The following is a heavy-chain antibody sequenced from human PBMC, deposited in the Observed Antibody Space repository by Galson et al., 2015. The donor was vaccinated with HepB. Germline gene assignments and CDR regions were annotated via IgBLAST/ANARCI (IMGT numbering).Heavy chain of an antibody. CDR1: GFTFTSYW. Sequence: SLRLSCAASGFTFTSYWMHWVRQAPGKGLVWVSRINSDGSNTRYADSVKGRFTISRDNAKNTLYLQMNSLRAEDTAVYYCARDDPYGSGSSTDYWGQGTLVTVSS. D-gene: IGHD3-10*01. V-gene: IGHV3-74*01. CDR2: INSDGSNT. J-gene: IGHJ4*02. CDR3: ARDDPYGSGSSTDY.